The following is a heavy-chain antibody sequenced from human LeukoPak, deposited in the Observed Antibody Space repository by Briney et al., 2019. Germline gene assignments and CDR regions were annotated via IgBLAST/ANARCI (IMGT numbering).Heavy chain of an antibody. CDR1: GDSVSSNSAV. CDR2: TYYKSKWSN. J-gene: IGHJ4*02. D-gene: IGHD1-26*01. V-gene: IGHV6-1*01. CDR3: ARQEVGAHFDY. Sequence: SQTLSLTCAISGDSVSSNSAVWNWIRQSPSRGLEWLGRTYYKSKWSNNYAVSVRSRIIINPDTSENQFSLQLNSVTPEDTAVYYCARQEVGAHFDYWGQGTLVTVSS.